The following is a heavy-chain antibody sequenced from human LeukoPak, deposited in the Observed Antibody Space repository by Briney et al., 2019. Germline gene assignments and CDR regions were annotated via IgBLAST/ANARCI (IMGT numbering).Heavy chain of an antibody. CDR2: ISSSSSTK. D-gene: IGHD5-24*01. V-gene: IGHV3-48*01. J-gene: IGHJ4*02. Sequence: GGSLRLSCAASGFTFSTYGMTWVRQAPGKGLEWVSYISSSSSTKYYAPSMKGRFTISRDNAKNSLHLQMNSLRAEDTAVYHCARMPFRGDYNLGYFDSWGQGTLVTVSS. CDR3: ARMPFRGDYNLGYFDS. CDR1: GFTFSTYG.